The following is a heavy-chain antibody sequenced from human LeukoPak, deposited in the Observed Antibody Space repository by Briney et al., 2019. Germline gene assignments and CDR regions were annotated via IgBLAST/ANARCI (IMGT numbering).Heavy chain of an antibody. CDR1: GFTFSSYW. J-gene: IGHJ4*02. D-gene: IGHD1-26*01. V-gene: IGHV3-7*01. CDR3: ARADVGGTELDY. CDR2: IKQDGSEK. Sequence: GGSLRLSCAASGFTFSSYWMSWVRQAPGKGLEWVAYIKQDGSEKYYVDSVKGRFTISRDNAKNSLYLQMNSLRVEDTAVYYCARADVGGTELDYWGQGTLVTVSS.